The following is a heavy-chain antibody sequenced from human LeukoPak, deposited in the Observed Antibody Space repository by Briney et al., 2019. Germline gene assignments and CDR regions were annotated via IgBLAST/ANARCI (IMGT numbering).Heavy chain of an antibody. Sequence: ASVKVSCKASGYTFTGYYMRWVRQAPGQGLEWMGWINPNSGGTNYAQMFQGRVTMTRDTSISTAYMELSRLRSDDTAVYYCARARPGNYYYYYMDVWGKGTTVTVSS. J-gene: IGHJ6*03. V-gene: IGHV1-2*02. CDR1: GYTFTGYY. CDR3: ARARPGNYYYYYMDV. CDR2: INPNSGGT.